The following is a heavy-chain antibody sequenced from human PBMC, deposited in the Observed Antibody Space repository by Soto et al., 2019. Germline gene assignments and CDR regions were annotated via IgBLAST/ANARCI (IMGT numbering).Heavy chain of an antibody. CDR2: ITGNGGST. V-gene: IGHV3-23*01. CDR3: AKLPLAYCNGGICYRYFDY. Sequence: EVQLLDSGGGLAQPGGSLRLSCAASGFTFSNYAMTWVRQAPGKGLEWVSIITGNGGSTYYADSVKGRFTISSDNSQNTLYLQLNSLRVEDTAVYYCAKLPLAYCNGGICYRYFDYWGQGTLVTVSS. J-gene: IGHJ4*02. CDR1: GFTFSNYA. D-gene: IGHD2-15*01.